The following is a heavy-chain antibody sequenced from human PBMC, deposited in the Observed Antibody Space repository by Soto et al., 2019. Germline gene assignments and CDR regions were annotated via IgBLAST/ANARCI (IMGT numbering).Heavy chain of an antibody. CDR1: GGSISSGGYY. CDR2: IYYSGST. CDR3: ARGEAVRGVGFFY. Sequence: QVQLQESGPGLVKPSQTLSLTCTVSGGSISSGGYYWSWIRQHLGKGLEWIGYIYYSGSTYYNPALKSRVTISVDTSKNQFSLKLSSVTAADTAVYYCARGEAVRGVGFFYWGQGTLVTVSS. D-gene: IGHD3-10*01. V-gene: IGHV4-31*03. J-gene: IGHJ4*02.